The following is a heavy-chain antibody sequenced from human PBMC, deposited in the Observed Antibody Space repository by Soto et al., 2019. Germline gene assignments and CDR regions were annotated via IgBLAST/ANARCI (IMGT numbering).Heavy chain of an antibody. J-gene: IGHJ5*02. CDR3: ARESGDWPLNWFDP. CDR2: ITSDGKSK. D-gene: IGHD2-21*02. V-gene: IGHV3-74*01. CDR1: GFNFSNHL. Sequence: GGSLRLSCAASGFNFSNHLMHWVRQRPAEGLVWVSRITSDGKSKAYAESVKGRFAISRDNAKNTLYLQMNGLTAEDTAVYYCARESGDWPLNWFDPWGQGTLVTVSS.